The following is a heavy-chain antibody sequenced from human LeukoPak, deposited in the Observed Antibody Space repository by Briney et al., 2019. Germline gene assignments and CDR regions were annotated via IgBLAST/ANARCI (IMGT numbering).Heavy chain of an antibody. Sequence: GGSPRLSCAASGFTFSDYYMSWIRQAPGKGLEWVSYISSSGSTIYYADSVKGRFTISRDNAKTSLYLQMNSLRAEDTAVYYCARGPTETPTSLDYWGQGTLVTVSS. CDR3: ARGPTETPTSLDY. J-gene: IGHJ4*02. CDR1: GFTFSDYY. CDR2: ISSSGSTI. V-gene: IGHV3-11*04. D-gene: IGHD4-17*01.